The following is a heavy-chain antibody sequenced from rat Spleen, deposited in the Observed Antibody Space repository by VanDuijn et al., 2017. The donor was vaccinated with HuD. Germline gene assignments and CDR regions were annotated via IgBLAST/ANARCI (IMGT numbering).Heavy chain of an antibody. V-gene: IGHV5-31*01. CDR3: TRDSNYYVMDA. Sequence: EVQLVESGGGLVQPKESLKISCAASGFTFNNYWMTWIRKAPGKVLEWVASITNTGGSTYYPDSVKCRFTISSDNAKSTLYLQMNSLRSEDTATYYCTRDSNYYVMDAWGQGASVTVSS. CDR2: ITNTGGST. D-gene: IGHD3-5*01. J-gene: IGHJ4*01. CDR1: GFTFNNYW.